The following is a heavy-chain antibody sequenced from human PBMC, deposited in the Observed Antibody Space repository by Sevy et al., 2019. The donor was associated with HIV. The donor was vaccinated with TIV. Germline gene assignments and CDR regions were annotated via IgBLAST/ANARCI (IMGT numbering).Heavy chain of an antibody. D-gene: IGHD3-3*01. CDR1: GFTFSSYA. V-gene: IGHV3-30*04. J-gene: IGHJ4*02. Sequence: GGSLRLSCAASGFTFSSYAMHWVRQAPGKGLEWVAVMSYDGSNKYYAHSVKGRFTISGDNSKNTLYLQMNSLRGEDTAVYYCARDVGDFWTRLDYWGQGTLVTVSS. CDR3: ARDVGDFWTRLDY. CDR2: MSYDGSNK.